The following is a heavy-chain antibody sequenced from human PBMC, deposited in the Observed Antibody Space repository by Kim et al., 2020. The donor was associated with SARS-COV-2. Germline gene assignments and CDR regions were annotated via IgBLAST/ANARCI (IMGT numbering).Heavy chain of an antibody. Sequence: GGSLRLSCAASGFTFSSYAMHWVRQAPGKGLEWVAVISYDGSNKYYVDSVKGRFTISRDNSKNTLYLQMNSLRAEDTAVYYCARDGGYCTGGVCYLYYYG. CDR1: GFTFSSYA. CDR2: ISYDGSNK. D-gene: IGHD2-8*02. J-gene: IGHJ6*01. CDR3: ARDGGYCTGGVCYLYYYG. V-gene: IGHV3-30*04.